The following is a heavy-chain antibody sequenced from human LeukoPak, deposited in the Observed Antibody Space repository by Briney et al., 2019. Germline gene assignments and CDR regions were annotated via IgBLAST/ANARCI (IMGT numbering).Heavy chain of an antibody. J-gene: IGHJ4*02. CDR3: ARGCYYGSGSCFDY. V-gene: IGHV1-8*03. CDR1: GYTFTSYD. Sequence: ASVKVSCKASGYTFTSYDINWVRQATGQGLEWMGWMNPNSGNTGYAQKFQGRVTITRNTSISTAYMELSSLRSEDTAVYYCARGCYYGSGSCFDYWGQETLVAVSS. CDR2: MNPNSGNT. D-gene: IGHD3-10*01.